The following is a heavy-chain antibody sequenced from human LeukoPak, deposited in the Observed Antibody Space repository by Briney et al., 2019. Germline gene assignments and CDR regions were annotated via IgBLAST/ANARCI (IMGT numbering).Heavy chain of an antibody. CDR1: GFTFSSYA. CDR2: ISYDGSNK. J-gene: IGHJ4*02. V-gene: IGHV3-30*04. D-gene: IGHD3-22*01. Sequence: QPGGSLRLSCAASGFTFSSYAMHWVRQAPGKGLEWVAVISYDGSNKYYADSVKGRFTISRDNSKNTLYLQMNSLRAEDTAVYYCARDGQYYDSSGYYAYYFDYWGQGTLVTVSS. CDR3: ARDGQYYDSSGYYAYYFDY.